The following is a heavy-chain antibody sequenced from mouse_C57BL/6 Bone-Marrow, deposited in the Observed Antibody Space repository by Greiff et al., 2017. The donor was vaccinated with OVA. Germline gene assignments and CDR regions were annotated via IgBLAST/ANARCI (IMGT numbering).Heavy chain of an antibody. V-gene: IGHV1-81*01. CDR2: IYPRSGNT. D-gene: IGHD1-1*01. J-gene: IGHJ2*01. Sequence: QVQLQQSGAELARPGASVKLSCKASGYTFTSYGISWVKQRTGQGLEWIGEIYPRSGNTYYNEKFKGKATLTSDKSSSTAYMELRSLTSEDSAVYFGAREVYGSSYFDYWGQGTTLTVSS. CDR3: AREVYGSSYFDY. CDR1: GYTFTSYG.